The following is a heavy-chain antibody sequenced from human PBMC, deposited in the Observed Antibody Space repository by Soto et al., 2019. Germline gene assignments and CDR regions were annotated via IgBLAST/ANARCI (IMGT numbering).Heavy chain of an antibody. CDR1: GFTFSNYW. J-gene: IGHJ3*02. Sequence: GGSLRLSCAASGFTFSNYWMHWVRQAPGKGLMWVSRINTDGSRTTYADSAKGRFTISRDNAKNTLYLQMNSLRAEDTAVYYCARGFNSALDIWGQGKMVTVSS. V-gene: IGHV3-74*01. CDR2: INTDGSRT. CDR3: ARGFNSALDI.